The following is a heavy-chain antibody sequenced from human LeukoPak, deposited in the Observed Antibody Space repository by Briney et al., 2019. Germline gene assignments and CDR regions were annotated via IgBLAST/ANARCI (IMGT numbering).Heavy chain of an antibody. J-gene: IGHJ4*02. CDR3: AKDGRPDHDSSGYYPPGPYYFDY. CDR2: ISYDGSNK. V-gene: IGHV3-30*18. D-gene: IGHD3-22*01. CDR1: GFTFSSYG. Sequence: HPGRSLRLSCAASGFTFSSYGMHWVRQAPGKGLEWVAVISYDGSNKYYADSVKGRFTISRDNSKNTLYLQMNSLRAEDTAVYYCAKDGRPDHDSSGYYPPGPYYFDYWGQGTLVTVSS.